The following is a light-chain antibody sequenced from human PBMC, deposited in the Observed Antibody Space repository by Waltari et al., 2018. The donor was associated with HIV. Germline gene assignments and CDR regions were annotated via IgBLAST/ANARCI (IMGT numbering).Light chain of an antibody. CDR2: AAS. Sequence: DIQMTQSPSSLSASVGDRVTITCRASQSISSYLNWYQQKAGKAPKLLIYAASSLQSGVPSRFSGSGSGTDFTLTISSLQPEDFATYYCQQYFSPPPLTFGGGTKVEIK. CDR1: QSISSY. V-gene: IGKV1-39*01. CDR3: QQYFSPPPLT. J-gene: IGKJ4*01.